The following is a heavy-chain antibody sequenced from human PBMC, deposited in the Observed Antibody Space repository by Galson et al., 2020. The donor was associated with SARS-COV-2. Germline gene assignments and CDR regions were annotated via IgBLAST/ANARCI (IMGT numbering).Heavy chain of an antibody. CDR1: GFDFSSFS. CDR3: ARGDGPGHFLIDY. V-gene: IGHV3-30-3*01. D-gene: IGHD3-3*02. Sequence: GESLKISCAGSGFDFSSFSLHWVRQAPGKGLEWLSMITSDANIRNYVGSVKGRFTISRDNSKNTLYLQMDSLRTDDTAIYFCARGDGPGHFLIDYWGRGTLVTVSS. J-gene: IGHJ4*02. CDR2: ITSDANIR.